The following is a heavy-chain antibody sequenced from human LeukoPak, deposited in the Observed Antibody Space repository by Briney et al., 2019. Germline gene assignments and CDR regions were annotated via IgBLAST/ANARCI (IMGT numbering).Heavy chain of an antibody. D-gene: IGHD6-13*01. CDR3: ARGYSSSWPGFDAFDI. J-gene: IGHJ3*02. CDR1: GYTFTSYG. V-gene: IGHV1-69*05. CDR2: IIPIFGTA. Sequence: SVKVSCKASGYTFTSYGISWVRQAPGQGLEWMGGIIPIFGTANYAQKFQGRVTITTDESTSTAYMELSSLRSEDTAVYYCARGYSSSWPGFDAFDIWGQGTMVTVSS.